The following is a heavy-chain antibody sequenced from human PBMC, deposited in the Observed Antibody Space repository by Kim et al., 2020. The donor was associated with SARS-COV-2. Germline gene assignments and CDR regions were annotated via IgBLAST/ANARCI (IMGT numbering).Heavy chain of an antibody. D-gene: IGHD5-12*01. J-gene: IGHJ2*01. Sequence: NPSLKRRVTMSVDTSKNQFSLKLSSVTAADTAVYYCARRDGYNLDWYFDLWGRGTLVTVSS. V-gene: IGHV4-39*01. CDR3: ARRDGYNLDWYFDL.